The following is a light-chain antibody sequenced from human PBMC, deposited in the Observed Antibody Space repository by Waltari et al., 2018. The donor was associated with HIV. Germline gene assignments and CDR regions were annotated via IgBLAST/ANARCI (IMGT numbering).Light chain of an antibody. CDR1: ALPKKY. J-gene: IGLJ3*02. CDR2: EDT. Sequence: SYELTQPPSVSVSPGQTARITCSGDALPKKYAYWYQQKSGQAHVLRIYEDTKRPAGIPGGFSCSNSGTVATLIISGALLEDEADYYCYSTDSSGNDRVFGGGTKLTVL. CDR3: YSTDSSGNDRV. V-gene: IGLV3-10*01.